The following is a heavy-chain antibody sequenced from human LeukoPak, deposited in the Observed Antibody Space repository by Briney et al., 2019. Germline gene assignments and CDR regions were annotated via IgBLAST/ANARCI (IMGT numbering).Heavy chain of an antibody. CDR3: ARDGSSDSSGYYWGNNWFDP. CDR1: GRSISRYY. D-gene: IGHD3-22*01. Sequence: SDTLSLTCTVSGRSISRYYWSWIRQPAGKGLEWIGRIYTSGSTNYNPYLKSRVTMSVDTSKSQSSLKLSSVTAADTAVYYCARDGSSDSSGYYWGNNWFDPWGQGTLVTVSS. V-gene: IGHV4-4*07. J-gene: IGHJ5*02. CDR2: IYTSGST.